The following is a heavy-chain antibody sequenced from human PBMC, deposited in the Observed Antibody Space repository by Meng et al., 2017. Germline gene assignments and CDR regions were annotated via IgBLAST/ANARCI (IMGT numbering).Heavy chain of an antibody. J-gene: IGHJ3*02. CDR2: INPNSGGI. CDR1: GYSFTGYY. Sequence: ASVQVSCKASGYSFTGYYMHWVRQAPGQGLEWMGRINPNSGGINYAQKFQGRVTMARDTSISTAYMELSRLGSDDTGVYYCARPRSGSFDWSKLDGALDIWGQGTMVTVSS. V-gene: IGHV1-2*05. D-gene: IGHD3-9*01. CDR3: ARPRSGSFDWSKLDGALDI.